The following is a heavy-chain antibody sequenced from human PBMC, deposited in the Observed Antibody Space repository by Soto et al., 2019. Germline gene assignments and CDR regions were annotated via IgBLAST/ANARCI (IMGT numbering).Heavy chain of an antibody. J-gene: IGHJ4*02. CDR2: IHCTGST. CDR1: GGCMRSSSHY. Sequence: PSGTLSLSCIVCGGCMRSSSHYWGWIRQPPGKGLEWIGSIHCTGSTFDNPSLKSRVTISVDTSKNQFSLKLTSVTAADTAVYFCPTYSGSWAFDYSGQPTLLTVSS. D-gene: IGHD1-26*01. CDR3: PTYSGSWAFDY. V-gene: IGHV4-39*01.